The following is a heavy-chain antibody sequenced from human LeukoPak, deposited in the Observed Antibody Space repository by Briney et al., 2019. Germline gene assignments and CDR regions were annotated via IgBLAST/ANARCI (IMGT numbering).Heavy chain of an antibody. Sequence: ASVKVSCTASGYTFSDFGISWVRQAPGQGLEWVGWISTYNGNTNYAQKLQGRVTMTTDTSTSTAYMELRSLRSDDTAVYYCARDRYSYGRDAFDIWGQGTMVTVSS. D-gene: IGHD5-18*01. V-gene: IGHV1-18*01. J-gene: IGHJ3*02. CDR2: ISTYNGNT. CDR1: GYTFSDFG. CDR3: ARDRYSYGRDAFDI.